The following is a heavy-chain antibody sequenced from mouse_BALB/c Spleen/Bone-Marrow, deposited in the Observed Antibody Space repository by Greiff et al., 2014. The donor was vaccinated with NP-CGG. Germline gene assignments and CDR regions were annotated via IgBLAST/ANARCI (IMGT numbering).Heavy chain of an antibody. Sequence: VQLPQSGTVLARPGASVKMSCKASGYSFTSYWMHWVKQRPGQGLEWIGAIYPGNSDASYNQKFKGKAKLTAVTSATTAYMELSSLTNEDSAVYFCTRKVYYGNPLDYWGQGTTLTVSS. CDR2: IYPGNSDA. D-gene: IGHD2-1*01. V-gene: IGHV1-5*01. CDR3: TRKVYYGNPLDY. CDR1: GYSFTSYW. J-gene: IGHJ2*01.